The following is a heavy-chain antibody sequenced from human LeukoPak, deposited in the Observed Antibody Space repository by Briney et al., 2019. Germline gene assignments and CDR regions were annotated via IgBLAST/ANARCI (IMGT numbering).Heavy chain of an antibody. V-gene: IGHV4-31*03. CDR3: AREPPRYNWNDGGVWFDP. D-gene: IGHD1-1*01. Sequence: SETLSLTCTVSGGSISSGGYYWSWIRQHPGKGLEWIGYIYYSGSTYYNPSLKSRVTISVDTSKNQFSLKLSSVTAADTAVYYCAREPPRYNWNDGGVWFDPWGQGTLVTVSS. J-gene: IGHJ5*02. CDR1: GGSISSGGYY. CDR2: IYYSGST.